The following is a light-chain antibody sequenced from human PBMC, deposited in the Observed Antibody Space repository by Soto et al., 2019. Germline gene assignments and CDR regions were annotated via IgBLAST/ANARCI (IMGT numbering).Light chain of an antibody. J-gene: IGKJ3*01. V-gene: IGKV1-39*01. CDR1: QPIDTS. Sequence: DIQMTQAPSSPSASVGDRVTITCRASQPIDTSLNWYQQKPGNAPRLLIYAASSLQSGVPLRFSGSGSGTDFTLTISSLQPEDVATYYSQQSYSSPFSFGPGTTVDIK. CDR3: QQSYSSPFS. CDR2: AAS.